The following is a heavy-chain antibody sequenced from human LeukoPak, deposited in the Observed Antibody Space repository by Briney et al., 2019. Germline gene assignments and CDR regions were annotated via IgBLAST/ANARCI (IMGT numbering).Heavy chain of an antibody. V-gene: IGHV3-30*04. J-gene: IGHJ4*02. Sequence: GGSLRLSCAASGYTFSSYAMHWVREAPGKGLEWGAVISYDGRNKYYAASVKGRFTISRDNSKNTLYLQMNSLRAEDTAVYYCARDGRLHGPGYDYWGQGTLVSVSS. D-gene: IGHD3-10*01. CDR1: GYTFSSYA. CDR2: ISYDGRNK. CDR3: ARDGRLHGPGYDY.